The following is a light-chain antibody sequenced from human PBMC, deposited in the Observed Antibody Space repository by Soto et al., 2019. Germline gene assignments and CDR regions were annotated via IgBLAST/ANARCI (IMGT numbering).Light chain of an antibody. CDR3: QQYHSYPLT. CDR1: QSISFW. J-gene: IGKJ2*01. CDR2: KAS. Sequence: DIPMTRSPSTLSASVGDRVTITCRASQSISFWLAWYQQKPGKAPNLLIYKASTLESGVPSRFSGSGSGTGFTLTISSLQPDDFATYYCQQYHSYPLTLGQGTKLEIK. V-gene: IGKV1-5*03.